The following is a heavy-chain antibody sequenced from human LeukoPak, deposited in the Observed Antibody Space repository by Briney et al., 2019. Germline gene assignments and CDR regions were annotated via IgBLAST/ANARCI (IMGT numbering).Heavy chain of an antibody. J-gene: IGHJ4*02. CDR1: GFSFSGHW. Sequence: GGSLRLSCTASGFSFSGHWMHWARQLPGKGLVWVSRISPTGSTTGYADSVKGRFTVSRDIAKNTLYLQVNNLRTEDTAVYYCARGPNGNWSGLDFWGQGTLLTVSS. D-gene: IGHD1-1*01. CDR2: ISPTGSTT. CDR3: ARGPNGNWSGLDF. V-gene: IGHV3-74*01.